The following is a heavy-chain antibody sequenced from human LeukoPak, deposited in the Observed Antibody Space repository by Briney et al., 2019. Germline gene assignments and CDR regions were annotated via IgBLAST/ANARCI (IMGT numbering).Heavy chain of an antibody. J-gene: IGHJ6*04. Sequence: GASVKVSCKASGYTFTDYYMHWVQQAPGKGLEWMGRVDPEDGETIYAEKFQGRITITADTSTDTAYMELSSLRSEDTAVYYCATGRFGVVIAMDVWGKGTTVTVSS. CDR2: VDPEDGET. V-gene: IGHV1-69-2*01. D-gene: IGHD3-3*01. CDR1: GYTFTDYY. CDR3: ATGRFGVVIAMDV.